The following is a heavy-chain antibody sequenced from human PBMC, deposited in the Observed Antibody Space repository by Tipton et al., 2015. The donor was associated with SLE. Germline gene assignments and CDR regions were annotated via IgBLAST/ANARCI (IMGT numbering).Heavy chain of an antibody. CDR1: GGSISSGDYS. Sequence: TLSLTCAVSGGSISSGDYSWSWIRQPPGKGLEWIGYTYHSGSSYYNSSLKSRVTISVDRSKNQFSLRLSSVTAADTAVYYCARAQSSRFSGYYYYYMDVWGKGTTVTVSS. D-gene: IGHD3-3*01. J-gene: IGHJ6*03. V-gene: IGHV4-30-2*01. CDR3: ARAQSSRFSGYYYYYMDV. CDR2: TYHSGSS.